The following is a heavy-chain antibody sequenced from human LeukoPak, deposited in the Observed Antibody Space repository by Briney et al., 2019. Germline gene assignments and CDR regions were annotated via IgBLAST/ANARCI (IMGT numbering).Heavy chain of an antibody. J-gene: IGHJ2*01. CDR2: ISPYNGNA. D-gene: IGHD5-24*01. Sequence: ASVKVSCKASGYTFSNYGISWVRQAPGQGLEWMGWISPYNGNADYAQKLQVRVTMTTDTSTTTGYMELRSLRSDDTAVYYCARGWLQPYWYFDLWGRGTLVTVSS. CDR1: GYTFSNYG. V-gene: IGHV1-18*01. CDR3: ARGWLQPYWYFDL.